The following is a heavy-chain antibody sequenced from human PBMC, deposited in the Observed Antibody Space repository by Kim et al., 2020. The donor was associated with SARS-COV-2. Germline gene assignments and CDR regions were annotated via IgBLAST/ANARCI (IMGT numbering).Heavy chain of an antibody. CDR2: ISAGGGGT. CDR3: AKGSRDDLLTGNHSLDS. D-gene: IGHD3-9*01. V-gene: IGHV3-23*01. CDR1: GFTFSNSA. J-gene: IGHJ5*01. Sequence: GGSLRLSCVASGFTFSNSAMSWVRQAPGKGLEWVSGISAGGGGTYYADSVKGRVTISRDNSKSTVFIYMYSLRAEDTAMYYCAKGSRDDLLTGNHSLDS.